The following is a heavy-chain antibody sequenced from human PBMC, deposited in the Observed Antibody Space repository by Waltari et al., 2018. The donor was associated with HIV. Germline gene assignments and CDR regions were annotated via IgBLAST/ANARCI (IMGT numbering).Heavy chain of an antibody. CDR2: IWYDGSKK. CDR1: GFTLSSYV. J-gene: IGHJ4*02. V-gene: IGHV3-33*01. CDR3: ARKYSSSWGAPFDY. D-gene: IGHD6-13*01. Sequence: QVQLVESGGGVVQPGRSLRRSCATSGFTLSSYVMHWVRQAPGKGLEWVKVIWYDGSKKYYADSVKGRFTISRDNSKNTLYLQMNSLRIEDTAVYYCARKYSSSWGAPFDYWGQGTLVTVSS.